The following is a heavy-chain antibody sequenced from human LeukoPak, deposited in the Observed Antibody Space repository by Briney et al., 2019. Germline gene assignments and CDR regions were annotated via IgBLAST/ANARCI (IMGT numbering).Heavy chain of an antibody. CDR1: GFTFSSYG. CDR3: ARDYWVYYVSGSYIGY. Sequence: PRGSLRLSCAASGFTFSSYGMHWVRQAPGKGLEWVAVVWYDGSNKYYADSVKGRFTISRDNSKNTLYLQMNSLRVEDTAVYYCARDYWVYYVSGSYIGYWGQGTLVTVSS. V-gene: IGHV3-33*01. D-gene: IGHD3-10*01. J-gene: IGHJ4*02. CDR2: VWYDGSNK.